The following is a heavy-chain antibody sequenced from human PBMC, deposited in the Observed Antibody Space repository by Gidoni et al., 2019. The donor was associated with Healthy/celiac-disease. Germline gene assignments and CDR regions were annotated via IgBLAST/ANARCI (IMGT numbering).Heavy chain of an antibody. J-gene: IGHJ6*03. Sequence: EVQLVESGGGLVQPGGSLRLSCAASGFTFSSYWMSWVRQAPGKGLEWVANIKQDGSEKSYVDSGKGRFTISRDNAKNSLYLQMNSLRAEDTAVYYCARVKLWFGFGYMDVWGKGTTVTVSS. CDR2: IKQDGSEK. V-gene: IGHV3-7*03. CDR1: GFTFSSYW. D-gene: IGHD3-10*01. CDR3: ARVKLWFGFGYMDV.